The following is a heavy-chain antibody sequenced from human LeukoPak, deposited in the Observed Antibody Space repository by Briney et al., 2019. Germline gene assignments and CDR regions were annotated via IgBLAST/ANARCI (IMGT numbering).Heavy chain of an antibody. J-gene: IGHJ4*02. CDR2: TSSDGSST. CDR3: ARDMVY. D-gene: IGHD3-10*01. V-gene: IGHV3-74*01. Sequence: GGSLRLSCAGSGFTFSSYRMHWVRQAPGKGLVWVSRTSSDGSSTTYADSVKGRFTISRDNAKNTLYLQMNSLRDEDTAVYYCARDMVYWGQGTLVTVSS. CDR1: GFTFSSYR.